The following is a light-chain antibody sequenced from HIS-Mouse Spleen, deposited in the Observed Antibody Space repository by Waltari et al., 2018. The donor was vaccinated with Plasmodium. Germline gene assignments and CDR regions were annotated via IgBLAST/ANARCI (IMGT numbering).Light chain of an antibody. Sequence: AIRMTQSPSSFSASTGDRVTITCRASQGISSYLAWYQQKPGKAPKLLIYAASTLQSGVPSRCSGSGSGTDFTLTISCLQSEEFATYYCQQYDSYPLTVGGGTKVEIK. J-gene: IGKJ4*01. CDR3: QQYDSYPLT. CDR1: QGISSY. CDR2: AAS. V-gene: IGKV1-8*01.